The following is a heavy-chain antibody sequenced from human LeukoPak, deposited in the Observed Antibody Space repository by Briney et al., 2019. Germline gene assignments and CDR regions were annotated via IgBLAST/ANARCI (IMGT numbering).Heavy chain of an antibody. V-gene: IGHV3-21*01. J-gene: IGHJ4*02. CDR2: ISSRSSYK. Sequence: PGGSLRLSCAASGFTFSSYSMNWVRQAPGEGLEWVSSISSRSSYKYYADSVKGRFTISRDNAKNSLYLQMNSLRAEDTAVYYCARALGDYYDSSGSIIPGGFDYWGQGTLVTVSS. CDR1: GFTFSSYS. CDR3: ARALGDYYDSSGSIIPGGFDY. D-gene: IGHD3-22*01.